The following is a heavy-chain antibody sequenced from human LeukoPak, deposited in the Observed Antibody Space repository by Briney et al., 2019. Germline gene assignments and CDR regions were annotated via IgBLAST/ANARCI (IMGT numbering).Heavy chain of an antibody. V-gene: IGHV1-46*01. CDR1: GYTFTSNY. CDR2: ISPSGGST. J-gene: IGHJ3*02. Sequence: ASVKVSCKAFGYTFTSNYMHWVRQAPGQGPEWMGVISPSGGSTTYAQKFQDRVTMTRDMSTSTVYMELSSLRSEDTAVYYCARPDIWGQGTMVTVSS. CDR3: ARPDI.